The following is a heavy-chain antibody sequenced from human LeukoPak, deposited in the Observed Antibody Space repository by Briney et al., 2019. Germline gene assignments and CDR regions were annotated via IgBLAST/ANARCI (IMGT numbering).Heavy chain of an antibody. CDR1: SGSISSTNW. CDR2: IYHSGST. J-gene: IGHJ4*02. D-gene: IGHD2-15*01. Sequence: PSETLSLTCAVSSGSISSTNWWSWVRQSPGKGLEWIGEIYHSGSTNYNPSLKSRVTISVDTSKNQFSLKLSSVTAADTAVYYCARRFGYCSGGSCYYFDYWGQGTLVTVSS. CDR3: ARRFGYCSGGSCYYFDY. V-gene: IGHV4-4*02.